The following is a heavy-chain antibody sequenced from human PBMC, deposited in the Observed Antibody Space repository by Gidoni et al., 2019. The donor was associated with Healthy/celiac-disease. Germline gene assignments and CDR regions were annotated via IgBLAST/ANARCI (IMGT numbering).Heavy chain of an antibody. CDR1: GFTFDDYA. D-gene: IGHD4-4*01. CDR2: ISWNSGSI. V-gene: IGHV3-9*01. J-gene: IGHJ4*02. Sequence: EVQLVESGGGLVQPGRSLRLSCAASGFTFDDYAMHWVRQAPGKGLEWVSGISWNSGSIGYADSVKGRFTISRDNAKNSLYLQMNSLRAEDTALYYCAKDKSGYSNYERGLDYWGQGTLVTVSS. CDR3: AKDKSGYSNYERGLDY.